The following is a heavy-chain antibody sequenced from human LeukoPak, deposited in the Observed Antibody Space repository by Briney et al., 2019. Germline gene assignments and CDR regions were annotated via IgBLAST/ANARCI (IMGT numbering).Heavy chain of an antibody. Sequence: SETLSLTCTVSGYSISSGYYWGWIRQPPGKGLEWIGSIYHSGSTYYNPSLKSRVTISVDTSKNQFSLKLSSVTAADTAVYYCARAPGGYSYGLTVRYYYYMDVWGKGTTVTVSS. CDR2: IYHSGST. CDR3: ARAPGGYSYGLTVRYYYYMDV. J-gene: IGHJ6*03. CDR1: GYSISSGYY. D-gene: IGHD5-18*01. V-gene: IGHV4-38-2*02.